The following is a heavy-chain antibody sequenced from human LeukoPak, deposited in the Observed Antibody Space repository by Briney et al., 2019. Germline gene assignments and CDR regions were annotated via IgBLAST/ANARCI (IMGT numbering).Heavy chain of an antibody. Sequence: PSETLSLTCTVSGGSISSYYWSWIRQPPGKGLEWIGYIYYSGSTNYNPSLKSRVTISVDTSKNQFSLKLSSVTAADTAVYYCARGAKDYYGSGSYYPNWFDPWGQGTLVTVSS. J-gene: IGHJ5*02. CDR2: IYYSGST. CDR1: GGSISSYY. V-gene: IGHV4-59*01. CDR3: ARGAKDYYGSGSYYPNWFDP. D-gene: IGHD3-10*01.